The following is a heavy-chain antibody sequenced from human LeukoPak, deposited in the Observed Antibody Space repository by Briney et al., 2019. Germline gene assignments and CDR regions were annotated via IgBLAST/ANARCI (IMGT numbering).Heavy chain of an antibody. V-gene: IGHV5-51*01. CDR1: GYSFTSYW. CDR2: IYPGDSDT. Sequence: GESLKISCKGSGYSFTSYWIGWVRPMPGKGLEWMGIIYPGDSDTRYSPSFQGQVTISADKSISTAYLQWSSLKASDTATYYCARRNYCSSTSCYNYFDYWGQGTLVTVSS. D-gene: IGHD2-2*02. J-gene: IGHJ4*02. CDR3: ARRNYCSSTSCYNYFDY.